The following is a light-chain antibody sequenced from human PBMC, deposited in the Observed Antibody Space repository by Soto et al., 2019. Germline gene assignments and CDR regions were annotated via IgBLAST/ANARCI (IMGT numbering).Light chain of an antibody. CDR2: AAS. Sequence: DIQMTQSPSSLSASVGDSVTITCRASQNIKTYLNWYQQKPGKAPNLLIYAASSLHSGVPSRFSGSGSGTDFTRTISSLQPEDFATYYCQQSFSSPPWTFGQGTKGEIK. CDR1: QNIKTY. V-gene: IGKV1-39*01. J-gene: IGKJ1*01. CDR3: QQSFSSPPWT.